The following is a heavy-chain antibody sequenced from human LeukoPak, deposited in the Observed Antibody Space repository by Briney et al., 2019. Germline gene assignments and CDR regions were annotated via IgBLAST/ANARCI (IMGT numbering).Heavy chain of an antibody. V-gene: IGHV4-31*03. D-gene: IGHD3-22*01. J-gene: IGHJ4*02. CDR1: GVSISSGGYY. Sequence: SETLSLTCTVSGVSISSGGYYWSWIRQHPGKGLEWIVYIYYSGSTYYNPSLKSRVTISVDTSKNQFSLKLTSVTAADTAVYYCARVEYDSSGYIDSWGQGALVTVSS. CDR2: IYYSGST. CDR3: ARVEYDSSGYIDS.